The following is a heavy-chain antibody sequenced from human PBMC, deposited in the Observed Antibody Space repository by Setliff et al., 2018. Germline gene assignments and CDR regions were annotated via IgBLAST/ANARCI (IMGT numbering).Heavy chain of an antibody. CDR2: IYYSGNT. D-gene: IGHD2-15*01. CDR1: GGSMIAGHYY. J-gene: IGHJ5*02. V-gene: IGHV4-31*03. Sequence: SETLSLTCTVSGGSMIAGHYYWSWIRQLPGKGLEWIAYIYYSGNTYYNPSLKSRVTISVDTSKNQFSLKINSVTAADTAVYYCARGHCSSGECPNYFDPWGQGTQVTVSS. CDR3: ARGHCSSGECPNYFDP.